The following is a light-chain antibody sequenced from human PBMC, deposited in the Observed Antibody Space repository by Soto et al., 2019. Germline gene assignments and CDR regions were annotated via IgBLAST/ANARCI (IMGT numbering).Light chain of an antibody. CDR3: QQYNDWPPKHT. CDR2: GAS. J-gene: IGKJ2*01. Sequence: EIVMTQSPATLSVSPGERATLSCRASRSISSNLAWYQQKPGQAPRLLIYGASTRATGIPARISGSGSGTEFTLTISSLQSEDFAVYYCQQYNDWPPKHTFGQGTKLEIK. CDR1: RSISSN. V-gene: IGKV3-15*01.